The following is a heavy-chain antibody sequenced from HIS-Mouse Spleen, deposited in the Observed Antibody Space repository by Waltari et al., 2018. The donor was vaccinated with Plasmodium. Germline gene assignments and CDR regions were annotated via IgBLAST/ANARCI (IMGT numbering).Heavy chain of an antibody. D-gene: IGHD6-13*01. CDR3: ASSWYWYFDL. J-gene: IGHJ2*01. Sequence: AASGFTFSSYLMGWVRTAPGKGLEWVGNIKQDGSEKYYVDYVKGRFTISRDNAKNSLYLQLNSVSAEDTAVYYCASSWYWYFDLWGRGTLGTVSS. V-gene: IGHV3-7*01. CDR1: GFTFSSYL. CDR2: IKQDGSEK.